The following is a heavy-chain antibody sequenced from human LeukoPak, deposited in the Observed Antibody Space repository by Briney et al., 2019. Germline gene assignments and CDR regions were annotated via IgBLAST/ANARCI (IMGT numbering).Heavy chain of an antibody. CDR1: GFTFSSYS. Sequence: GSLRLSXAXSGFTFSSYSMNWVRQAPGKGLEWVSSISSSSSYIYYADSVKGRFTISRDNAKNSLYLQMNSLRAEDTAVYYCARDQSNWGPRRYYAFDIWGQGTMVTVSS. D-gene: IGHD7-27*01. V-gene: IGHV3-21*01. CDR3: ARDQSNWGPRRYYAFDI. CDR2: ISSSSSYI. J-gene: IGHJ3*02.